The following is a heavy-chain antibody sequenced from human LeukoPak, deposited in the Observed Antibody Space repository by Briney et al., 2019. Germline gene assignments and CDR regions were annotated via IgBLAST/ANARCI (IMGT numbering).Heavy chain of an antibody. CDR3: ATGVGHYYDSSGYSFDY. Sequence: SETLSLTCTVSGGSISSGGYDWSWILRHPGNGLEWIGYTYYSGSIYYNLTPRTRVTISVDTSKNQFSLKLSSVTAADTAVYYCATGVGHYYDSSGYSFDYWGQGTLVTVSS. CDR2: TYYSGSI. V-gene: IGHV4-31*03. CDR1: GGSISSGGYD. D-gene: IGHD3-22*01. J-gene: IGHJ4*02.